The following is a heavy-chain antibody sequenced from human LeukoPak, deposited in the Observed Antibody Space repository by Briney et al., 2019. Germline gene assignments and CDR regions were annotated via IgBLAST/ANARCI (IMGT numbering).Heavy chain of an antibody. CDR2: IYWDDDK. Sequence: SGPTLVKPTQTLTLTCTFSGFSLSTSGVGVGWIRQPPGKALERLALIYWDDDKRYSPSLKSRLTITKDTSKNQVVLTMTNMDPVDTATYYCAHRHRGAAAGTWSHWGQGTLVTVSS. D-gene: IGHD6-13*01. CDR3: AHRHRGAAAGTWSH. CDR1: GFSLSTSGVG. J-gene: IGHJ4*02. V-gene: IGHV2-5*02.